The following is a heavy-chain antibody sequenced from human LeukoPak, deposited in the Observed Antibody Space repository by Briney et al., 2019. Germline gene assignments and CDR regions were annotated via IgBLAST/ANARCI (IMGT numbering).Heavy chain of an antibody. D-gene: IGHD2-2*01. J-gene: IGHJ4*02. CDR1: GFTVSSYY. V-gene: IGHV3-53*01. CDR2: IYRGDST. Sequence: HPGGSLRLSCAASGFTVSSYYMNWDRQAPGKGLEWVSVIYRGDSTYYADSVKGRFTNSRDNSKNTLYLQMNSLGAEDTAVYYCAREGHQLPYFDYWGQGTLVTVSS. CDR3: AREGHQLPYFDY.